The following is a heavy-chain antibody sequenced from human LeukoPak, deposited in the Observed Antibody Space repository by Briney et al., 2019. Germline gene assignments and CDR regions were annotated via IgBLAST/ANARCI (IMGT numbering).Heavy chain of an antibody. D-gene: IGHD6-19*01. V-gene: IGHV3-7*01. CDR2: IEQDGSEK. CDR3: ARKGQWPTYYFDY. J-gene: IGHJ4*02. CDR1: GFTFSSYW. Sequence: PGGSLRLSCAASGFTFSSYWMSWVRQAPGKGLEWVANIEQDGSEKYYVDSVKGRFAISRDNAKNSLYLQMNSLRAEDTAVYYCARKGQWPTYYFDYWGQGTLVTVSS.